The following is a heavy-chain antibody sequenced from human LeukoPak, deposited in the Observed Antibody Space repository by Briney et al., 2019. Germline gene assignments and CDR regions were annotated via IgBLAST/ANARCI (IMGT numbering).Heavy chain of an antibody. D-gene: IGHD3-10*01. V-gene: IGHV1-69*13. CDR2: IIPIFGTA. CDR1: GGTFSSYA. J-gene: IGHJ3*02. Sequence: SVKVSCKASGGTFSSYAISWVRQAPGQGLEWMGGIIPIFGTANYAQKFQGRVTITADESTSTAYMELSSLRSEDTAVYYCARTKYYGSGTDRSVAFDIWAKGQWSPSLQ. CDR3: ARTKYYGSGTDRSVAFDI.